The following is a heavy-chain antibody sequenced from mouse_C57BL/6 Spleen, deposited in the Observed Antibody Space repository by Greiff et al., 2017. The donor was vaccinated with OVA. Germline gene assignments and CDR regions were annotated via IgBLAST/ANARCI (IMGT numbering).Heavy chain of an antibody. Sequence: EVKLVESGGGLVKPGGSLKLSCAASGFTFSDYGMHWVRQAPEKGLEWVAYISSGSSTIYYADTVKGRFTISRDNAKNTLFLQKTSLRSEDTAMYYCARHGSSYGAWFAYWGQGALVTVSA. CDR3: ARHGSSYGAWFAY. D-gene: IGHD1-1*01. J-gene: IGHJ3*01. V-gene: IGHV5-17*01. CDR2: ISSGSSTI. CDR1: GFTFSDYG.